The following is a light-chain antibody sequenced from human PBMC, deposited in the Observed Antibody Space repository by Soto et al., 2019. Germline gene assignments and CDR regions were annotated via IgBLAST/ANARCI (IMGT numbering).Light chain of an antibody. Sequence: DIQLTQSPSFLSASVGDRVTITCRARQGISSYLAWYQQKPGKAPKLLIYAASTLQSGVPSRFSCSGSGTEFTLTISSLQPEDFATYYCQQLNSYPPTFDGGTKVEIK. CDR1: QGISSY. V-gene: IGKV1-9*01. J-gene: IGKJ4*01. CDR3: QQLNSYPPT. CDR2: AAS.